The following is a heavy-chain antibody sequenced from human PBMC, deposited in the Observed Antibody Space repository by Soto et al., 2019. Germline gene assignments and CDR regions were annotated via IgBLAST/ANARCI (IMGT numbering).Heavy chain of an antibody. D-gene: IGHD6-19*01. CDR2: ISYSGNT. J-gene: IGHJ4*02. CDR1: GGSISSRDYY. CDR3: ARGSGQWLPPGY. V-gene: IGHV4-30-4*01. Sequence: SETLSLTCTVSGGSISSRDYYWSWIRQPPGKGLEWIGYISYSGNTYYNPSLKSRLLISVDTSKNQFSLSLTSMTTADTAVYYCARGSGQWLPPGYWGQGALVTVS.